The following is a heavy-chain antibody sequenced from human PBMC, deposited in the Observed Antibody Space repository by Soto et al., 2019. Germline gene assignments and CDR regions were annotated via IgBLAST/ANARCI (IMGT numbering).Heavy chain of an antibody. CDR1: GGSISSYY. V-gene: IGHV4-59*08. CDR3: ARKAQRTEFYYYYYGMDV. CDR2: IYYSGST. Sequence: PSETLSLTCTVSGGSISSYYWSWIRQPPGKGLEWIGYIYYSGSTNYNPSLKSRVTISVDTSKNQFSLKLSSVTAADTAVYYCARKAQRTEFYYYYYGMDVWGQGTTVT. J-gene: IGHJ6*02.